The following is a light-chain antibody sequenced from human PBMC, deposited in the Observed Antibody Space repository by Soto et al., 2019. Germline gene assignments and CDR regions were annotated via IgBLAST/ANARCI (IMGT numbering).Light chain of an antibody. CDR1: QSISNW. Sequence: DIQMTQSPSTRSASVGDRVTITCRASQSISNWLAWYQQKPGKAPKLLISGASSLESGVPSRFSGSGSGTEFTLTISSLQPDDFATYYCQQYDSYSYTFGQGTKLEIK. CDR3: QQYDSYSYT. CDR2: GAS. V-gene: IGKV1-5*01. J-gene: IGKJ2*01.